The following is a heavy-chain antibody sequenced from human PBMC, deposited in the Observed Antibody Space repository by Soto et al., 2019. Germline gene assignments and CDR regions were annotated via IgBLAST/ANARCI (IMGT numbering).Heavy chain of an antibody. V-gene: IGHV3-33*01. CDR1: GLTFTKYG. CDR2: IWHDGSQK. CDR3: AREWGHEDFCGGGGGCGGDY. Sequence: QVQLVESGGGVVQPGTSLRLSCATSGLTFTKYGFHWVRQSPGKGLEWVAFIWHDGSQKYYADSVKGRFTISRDSSKDTVVLEKNGLRDADTAVYYGAREWGHEDFCGGGGGCGGDYWGQGTMVTVSS. D-gene: IGHD2-21*01. J-gene: IGHJ4*02.